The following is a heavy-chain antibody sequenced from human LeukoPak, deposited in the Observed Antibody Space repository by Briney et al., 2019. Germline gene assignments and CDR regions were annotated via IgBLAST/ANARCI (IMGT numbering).Heavy chain of an antibody. CDR3: ASRLWFGERRFDP. J-gene: IGHJ5*02. Sequence: SQTLSLTCAISGDSVSSNSVAWNWIRQSPSRGLEWLGRTYYRSRWHNDYALSVKSRITINPDTSQNQFSLKLSSVTAADTAVYYCASRLWFGERRFDPWGQGTLVTVSS. D-gene: IGHD3-10*01. CDR1: GDSVSSNSVA. CDR2: TYYRSRWHN. V-gene: IGHV6-1*01.